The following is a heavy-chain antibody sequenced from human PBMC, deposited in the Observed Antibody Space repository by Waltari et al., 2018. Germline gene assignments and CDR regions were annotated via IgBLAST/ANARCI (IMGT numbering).Heavy chain of an antibody. D-gene: IGHD3-22*01. J-gene: IGHJ4*02. CDR2: LYYNGST. CDR1: GGPISSMNYF. CDR3: VSFNAWDYDLDY. V-gene: IGHV4-39*01. Sequence: QLQLQESGPGLVKPSETLSLTCSVSGGPISSMNYFWGWIRQPPGQGLEWIGSLYYNGSTYYNPSLQSRVTMSIDAPKNQLSLRLSSVTAADTAVYFCVSFNAWDYDLDYWGQGALVTVSS.